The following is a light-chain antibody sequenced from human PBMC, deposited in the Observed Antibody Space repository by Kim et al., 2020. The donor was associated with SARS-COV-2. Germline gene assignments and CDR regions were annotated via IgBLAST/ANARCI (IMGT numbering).Light chain of an antibody. J-gene: IGKJ1*01. V-gene: IGKV1-9*01. CDR3: QHVSSYPPG. CDR2: AAS. CDR1: QGISSY. Sequence: DIQLTQSPSFLSASVGDRVTITCRASQGISSYLAWYQQKPGKAPNLLIYAASTLQSGVPSRFSGSGSGTEVTLTISSLQPEDSATYYCQHVSSYPPGFGQGTKVDIK.